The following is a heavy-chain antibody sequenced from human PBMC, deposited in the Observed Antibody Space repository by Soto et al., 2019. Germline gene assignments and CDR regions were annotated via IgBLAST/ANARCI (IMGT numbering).Heavy chain of an antibody. CDR2: IYYSGST. D-gene: IGHD6-6*01. V-gene: IGHV4-61*01. CDR3: ARDGSGRIAARLGWFDP. J-gene: IGHJ5*02. Sequence: SETLSLTCTVSGGSVSSGSYYWSWIRQPPGKGLEWIGYIYYSGSTNYNPSLKSRVTISVDTSKNQFSLKLSSVTAADTAVYYCARDGSGRIAARLGWFDPWGQGTLVTVSS. CDR1: GGSVSSGSYY.